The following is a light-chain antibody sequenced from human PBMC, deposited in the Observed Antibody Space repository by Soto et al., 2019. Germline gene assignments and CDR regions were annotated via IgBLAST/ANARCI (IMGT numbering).Light chain of an antibody. J-gene: IGKJ3*01. CDR2: AAS. V-gene: IGKV1-39*01. Sequence: DIQMTQSPSSLSASVGDRVTITCRASQSISNYLNWYQQKPGKAPKLLIYAASSLQGDVPSRFSGSGSGTDFTLTISSLQPDDFATYYCQQSYSTPLTFGPGNKVDIK. CDR1: QSISNY. CDR3: QQSYSTPLT.